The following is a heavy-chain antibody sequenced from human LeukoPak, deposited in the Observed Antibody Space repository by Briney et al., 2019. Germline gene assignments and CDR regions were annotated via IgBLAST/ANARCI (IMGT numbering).Heavy chain of an antibody. J-gene: IGHJ4*02. CDR3: TRKGSQWDFLVDY. V-gene: IGHV3-74*01. Sequence: GGSLRLSCAASGFTFSSYWMHWVRQAPGKGLVWVSRTNSDGSSTSYADSVKGRFTISRDNSENSLYLQMDSLTAEDTAVYYCTRKGSQWDFLVDYWGQGTRVAASP. CDR2: TNSDGSST. D-gene: IGHD2/OR15-2a*01. CDR1: GFTFSSYW.